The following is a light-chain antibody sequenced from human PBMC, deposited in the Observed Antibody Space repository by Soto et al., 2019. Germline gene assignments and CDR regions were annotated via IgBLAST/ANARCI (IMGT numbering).Light chain of an antibody. CDR3: QTWGPSIVV. V-gene: IGLV4-69*01. Sequence: QAVVTQSPSASASLGASVKLTCTLSSGHSSYAIAWHQQQPEKGPRYLIKLNSDGSHSKGDGVPDRFSGSSSGAERYLTISSLQSEDEDDYYCQTWGPSIVVFGGGTKVTVL. CDR1: SGHSSYA. J-gene: IGLJ2*01. CDR2: LNSDGSH.